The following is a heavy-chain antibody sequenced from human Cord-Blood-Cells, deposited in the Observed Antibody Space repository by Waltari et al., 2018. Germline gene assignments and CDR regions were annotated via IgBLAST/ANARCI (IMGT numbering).Heavy chain of an antibody. V-gene: IGHV3-7*01. Sequence: EVQLVESGGGLVQPGGSLRLSCAASGFTFSSYWMSWVRQAPGKGLEWGANVNQDGSEKYYGDSVKGRVTISRDNAKNSLYLQMNSLRAEDTAVYYCATGLASFDYWGQGTLVTVSS. CDR3: ATGLASFDY. CDR1: GFTFSSYW. D-gene: IGHD2-15*01. J-gene: IGHJ4*02. CDR2: VNQDGSEK.